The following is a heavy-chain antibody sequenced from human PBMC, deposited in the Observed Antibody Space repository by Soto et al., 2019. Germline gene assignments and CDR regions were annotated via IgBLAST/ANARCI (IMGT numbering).Heavy chain of an antibody. Sequence: EVQVVQSGAEVKKAGESLKISCKISGYSFTTRWIAWVRQMSGRGLEWVGFIYPGDSDTRYSPSFQGHVTISADKSISTAFLQWSSLKASDTALYYCVSQGDNPNSYDFWGQGTLVTVSS. CDR3: VSQGDNPNSYDF. J-gene: IGHJ4*02. CDR2: IYPGDSDT. CDR1: GYSFTTRW. D-gene: IGHD3-16*01. V-gene: IGHV5-51*03.